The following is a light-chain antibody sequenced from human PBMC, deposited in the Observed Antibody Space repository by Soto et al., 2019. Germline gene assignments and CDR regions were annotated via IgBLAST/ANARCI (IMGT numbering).Light chain of an antibody. CDR2: DTS. CDR1: TGTVTSGHY. Sequence: QSVVTQETSMSVSPGGTVTLTCGSNTGTVTSGHYPYWFQQKPGQAPRTLIYDTSNKQSWTPARFSGSLLGGKAALTLSGAQPEDEADYYCLLPYRDAWVFCGGTKLTVL. CDR3: LLPYRDAWV. J-gene: IGLJ3*02. V-gene: IGLV7-46*01.